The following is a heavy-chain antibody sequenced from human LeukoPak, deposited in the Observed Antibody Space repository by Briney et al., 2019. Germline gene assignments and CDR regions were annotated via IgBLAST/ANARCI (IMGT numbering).Heavy chain of an antibody. V-gene: IGHV3-23*01. J-gene: IGHJ4*02. CDR1: GFTFSSYA. Sequence: GGSLRLSCAASGFTFSSYAMSWVRQAPGKGLEWVSAISGSGGSTYYADSVKGRFTIARDNSKNTLHLQMNSLRDEDTAVYYCAKEAVAGDYFDYWRQGTLVTVSS. CDR3: AKEAVAGDYFDY. D-gene: IGHD6-19*01. CDR2: ISGSGGST.